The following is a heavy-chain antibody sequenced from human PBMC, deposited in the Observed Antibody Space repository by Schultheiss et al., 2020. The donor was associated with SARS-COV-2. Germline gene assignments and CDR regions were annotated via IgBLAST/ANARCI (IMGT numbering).Heavy chain of an antibody. D-gene: IGHD2-8*01. CDR2: FGGPGAGA. J-gene: IGHJ6*02. CDR3: AKSRIMATYYYYGMDV. CDR1: GFTFSSYG. V-gene: IGHV3-23*01. Sequence: GGSLRLSCAASGFTFSSYGMHWVRQAPGKGLEWVSSFGGPGAGAHYADSVKGRFTVSKDNSKNALLLQMNSLRAEDTAIYYCAKSRIMATYYYYGMDVWGQGTTVTVSS.